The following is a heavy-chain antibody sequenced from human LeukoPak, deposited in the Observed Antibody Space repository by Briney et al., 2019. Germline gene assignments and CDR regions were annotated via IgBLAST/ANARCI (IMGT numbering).Heavy chain of an antibody. V-gene: IGHV3-21*04. CDR3: ASLTYYFDSSGYYPGYFQH. CDR1: GFTFSSYT. Sequence: GGSLRLSCAASGFTFSSYTINWVRQAPGKGLEWVSLISSSSNYIYYADSVKGRFTISRDNAKNSLYLQMNSLRAEDTAVYYCASLTYYFDSSGYYPGYFQHWGQGTLVTVSS. J-gene: IGHJ1*01. D-gene: IGHD3-22*01. CDR2: ISSSSNYI.